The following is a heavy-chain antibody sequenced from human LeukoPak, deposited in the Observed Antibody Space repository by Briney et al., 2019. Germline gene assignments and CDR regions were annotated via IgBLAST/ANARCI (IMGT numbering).Heavy chain of an antibody. CDR3: AKDREYQLLGQNWFDP. J-gene: IGHJ5*02. CDR2: IWYDGSNK. V-gene: IGHV3-33*06. CDR1: GFTFSSYG. D-gene: IGHD2-2*01. Sequence: GGSLRLSCAASGFTFSSYGMHWVRQAPGKGLEWVAVIWYDGSNKYYADSVKGRFTISRDNSKNTLYLQMNSLRAEDTAVYYCAKDREYQLLGQNWFDPWGQGTLVAVSS.